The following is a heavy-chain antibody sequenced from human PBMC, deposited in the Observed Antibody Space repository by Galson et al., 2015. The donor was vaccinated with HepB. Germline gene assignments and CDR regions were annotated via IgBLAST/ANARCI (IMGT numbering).Heavy chain of an antibody. V-gene: IGHV1-69*13. CDR2: ISPIFGTA. D-gene: IGHD5-18*01. CDR1: GYTFTGYY. Sequence: SVKVSCKASGYTFTGYYIHWVRQAPGQGLEWMGGISPIFGTANYVERFQGRVTLTADESTSTAYMELRSLRSEDTAVYYCARAPVDETAMLSEDYFDSWGQGTLVTVSS. CDR3: ARAPVDETAMLSEDYFDS. J-gene: IGHJ4*02.